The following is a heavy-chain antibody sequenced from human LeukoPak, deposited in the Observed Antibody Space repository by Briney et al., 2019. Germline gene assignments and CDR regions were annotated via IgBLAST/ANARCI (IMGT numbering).Heavy chain of an antibody. CDR1: GGSISNYY. CDR3: ARGGGWGNWNDAVDY. V-gene: IGHV4-59*01. D-gene: IGHD1-1*01. J-gene: IGHJ4*02. CDR2: IHNSGST. Sequence: SETLSLTCTVSGGSISNYYWSWIRQTPGKGLEWIGYIHNSGSTKYNPSLKSPVSISVDTSKNQFSLKVDSVTAADTAVYYCARGGGWGNWNDAVDYWGQGTLVTVSS.